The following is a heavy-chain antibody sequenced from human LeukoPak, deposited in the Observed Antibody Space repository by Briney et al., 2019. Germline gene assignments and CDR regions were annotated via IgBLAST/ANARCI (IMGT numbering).Heavy chain of an antibody. CDR2: INHSGST. J-gene: IGHJ5*02. Sequence: SETLSLTCAVYGGSFSGYYWSSIRQPPGKGLEWIGEINHSGSTNYNPSLKSRVTISVDTSKNQFSLKLSSVTAADTAVYYCARPHCSSTSCYTEWFDPWGQGTLVTVSS. D-gene: IGHD2-2*02. CDR1: GGSFSGYY. V-gene: IGHV4-34*01. CDR3: ARPHCSSTSCYTEWFDP.